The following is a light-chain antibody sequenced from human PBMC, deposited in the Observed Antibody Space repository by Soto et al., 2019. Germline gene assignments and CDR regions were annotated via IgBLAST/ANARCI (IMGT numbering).Light chain of an antibody. J-gene: IGKJ1*01. CDR1: QNIDNNY. CDR3: QQCAYSPRT. Sequence: EIVLTQSPDSLSLSPGERATLSCRASQNIDNNYLVWYQQRPGLAPRLVIYDASVRATGIPDRFSGSGSGTDFTLSISRLEPEDVAVYYCQQCAYSPRTFGQGTKVEVK. V-gene: IGKV3-20*01. CDR2: DAS.